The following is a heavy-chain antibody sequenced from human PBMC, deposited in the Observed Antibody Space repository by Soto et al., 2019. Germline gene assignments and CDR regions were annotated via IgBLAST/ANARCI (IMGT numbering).Heavy chain of an antibody. Sequence: GASVKVSCKASGGTFSSYAISWVRQAPGQGLEWMGGIIPIFGTANYAQKFQGRVTITADESTSTAYMELSSLRSEDTAVYYCARKSGIVGATSSYYGMDVWGQGTTVTVSS. D-gene: IGHD1-26*01. J-gene: IGHJ6*02. CDR2: IIPIFGTA. CDR1: GGTFSSYA. V-gene: IGHV1-69*13. CDR3: ARKSGIVGATSSYYGMDV.